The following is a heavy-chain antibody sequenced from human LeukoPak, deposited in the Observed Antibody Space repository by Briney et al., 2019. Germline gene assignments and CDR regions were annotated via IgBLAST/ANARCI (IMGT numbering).Heavy chain of an antibody. CDR2: IYGDGSFT. CDR1: GFTFSNFW. D-gene: IGHD2-2*01. Sequence: PGGSLRLSCAASGFTFSNFWMHWVRQAPGKGLVWVALIYGDGSFTRYADSVKGRFTISRDNAKSTVYLQTNSLRVEDTAVYYCARGKGEDIVVVPAAMDPPRHPNQPFDYWGQGTLVTVSS. J-gene: IGHJ4*02. CDR3: ARGKGEDIVVVPAAMDPPRHPNQPFDY. V-gene: IGHV3-74*01.